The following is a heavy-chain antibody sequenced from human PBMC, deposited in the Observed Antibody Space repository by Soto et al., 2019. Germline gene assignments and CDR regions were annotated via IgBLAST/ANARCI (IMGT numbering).Heavy chain of an antibody. CDR3: ARDHAAAGTWDY. J-gene: IGHJ4*02. Sequence: GASVKVSCKASGYTFTSYYMHWVRQAPGQGLEWMGWISAYNGNTNYAQKLQGRVTMTTDTSTSTAYMELRSLRSDDTAVYYCARDHAAAGTWDYWGQGTLVTVSS. CDR1: GYTFTSYY. V-gene: IGHV1-18*04. CDR2: ISAYNGNT. D-gene: IGHD6-13*01.